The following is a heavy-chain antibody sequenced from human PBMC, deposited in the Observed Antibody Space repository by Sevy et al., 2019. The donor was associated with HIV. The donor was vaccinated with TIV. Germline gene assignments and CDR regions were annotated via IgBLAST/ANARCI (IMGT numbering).Heavy chain of an antibody. V-gene: IGHV4-59*08. Sequence: SETLSLTCTVSGGSITSLYCNWIRQPPGKGLEWIANIYYNGHINYNPSLKSRVTLPLDTSKNQFSLRLSYVTAADTAMYYCAGENAWGRGYSWGQGTLVTVSS. J-gene: IGHJ4*02. CDR2: IYYNGHI. D-gene: IGHD1-26*01. CDR1: GGSITSLY. CDR3: AGENAWGRGYS.